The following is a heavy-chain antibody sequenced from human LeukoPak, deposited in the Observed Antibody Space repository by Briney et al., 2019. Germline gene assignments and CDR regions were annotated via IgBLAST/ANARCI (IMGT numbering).Heavy chain of an antibody. CDR1: GYTFTSYY. CDR2: INPSGGST. J-gene: IGHJ6*02. Sequence: GASVKVSCKASGYTFTSYYMHWVRQAPGQGLEWMGIINPSGGSTSYAQKFQGRVTMTRDTSTSTVYMELSSLRSEDTAVYYCARSLIAAAGKTRNYYYYGMDVWGQGPRSPSP. CDR3: ARSLIAAAGKTRNYYYYGMDV. V-gene: IGHV1-46*01. D-gene: IGHD6-13*01.